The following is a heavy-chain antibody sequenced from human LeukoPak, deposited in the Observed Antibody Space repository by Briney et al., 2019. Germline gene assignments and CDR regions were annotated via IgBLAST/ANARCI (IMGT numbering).Heavy chain of an antibody. CDR2: IYYSGST. D-gene: IGHD3-22*01. CDR3: ARWDSSGYSTNDAFDI. Sequence: PSETLSLTCTVSGGSISSSSYYWGWIRQPPGKGLEWIGSIYYSGSTYYNPSLKSRVTISVDRSKNQFSLKLSSVTAADTAVYYCARWDSSGYSTNDAFDIWGQGTMVTVSS. J-gene: IGHJ3*02. V-gene: IGHV4-39*07. CDR1: GGSISSSSYY.